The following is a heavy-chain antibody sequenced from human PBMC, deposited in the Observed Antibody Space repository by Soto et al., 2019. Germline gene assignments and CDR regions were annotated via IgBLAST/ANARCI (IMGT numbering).Heavy chain of an antibody. Sequence: GGSLRLSCAASGFTFSSLWMSWVRQAPGKGLEWVANINQDGSEKNYVDSVKGRFTTSRDNAKNSLHLQMNSLRTEDTALYYCAKDRGYYDSSGYFDYWGQGTLVTVAS. J-gene: IGHJ4*02. V-gene: IGHV3-7*05. CDR1: GFTFSSLW. D-gene: IGHD3-22*01. CDR2: INQDGSEK. CDR3: AKDRGYYDSSGYFDY.